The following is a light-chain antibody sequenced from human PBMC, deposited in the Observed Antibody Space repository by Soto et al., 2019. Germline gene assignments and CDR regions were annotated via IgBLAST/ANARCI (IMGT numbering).Light chain of an antibody. Sequence: EIVMTQSPATLSVSPGERATLSCRASQDISTNLAWYQQKPGQAPRLLIYGASTRATGIPARFSGSGSGTEFTLTISSLQSEDFAVSYCQQYDNWLRTFGKGTKV. J-gene: IGKJ1*01. CDR1: QDISTN. V-gene: IGKV3-15*01. CDR3: QQYDNWLRT. CDR2: GAS.